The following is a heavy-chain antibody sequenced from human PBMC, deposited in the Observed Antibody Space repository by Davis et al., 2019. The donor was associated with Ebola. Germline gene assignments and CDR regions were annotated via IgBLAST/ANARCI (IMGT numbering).Heavy chain of an antibody. CDR2: IKGKPDGGTA. J-gene: IGHJ6*02. CDR1: GFLFPYGW. D-gene: IGHD3-16*01. Sequence: GGSLRPSCEASGFLFPYGWMSWVRQAPGKGLEWVGRIKGKPDGGTAEYAAPVKGRFSISRDDSKNTLYLQMNSLKIADTAVYYCTTEEGGLGVWGQGTTVTVSS. V-gene: IGHV3-15*01. CDR3: TTEEGGLGV.